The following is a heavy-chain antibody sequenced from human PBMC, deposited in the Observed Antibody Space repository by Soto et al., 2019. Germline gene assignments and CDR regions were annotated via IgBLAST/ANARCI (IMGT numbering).Heavy chain of an antibody. Sequence: SETLSLTCTVSGGSISSYYWSWIRQPPGKGLEWIGYIYYSGSTNYDPSLKSRVTISVDTSKNQFSLKLSSVTAADTAVYYCARDDGYCSSTSCYGNWFDPWGQGTLVTVSS. V-gene: IGHV4-59*01. D-gene: IGHD2-2*03. CDR2: IYYSGST. CDR3: ARDDGYCSSTSCYGNWFDP. J-gene: IGHJ5*02. CDR1: GGSISSYY.